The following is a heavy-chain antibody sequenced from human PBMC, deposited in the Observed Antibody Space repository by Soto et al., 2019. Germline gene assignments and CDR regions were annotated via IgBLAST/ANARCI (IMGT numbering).Heavy chain of an antibody. CDR2: ISSSGRTI. D-gene: IGHD1-26*01. V-gene: IGHV3-11*01. J-gene: IGHJ6*02. Sequence: PGETLRLSCAASGFIFSYYHMSWVRQAPGKGLEWVSYISSSGRTIYYADSVKGRFTISRDDAKNSLYLQMNSLRAEDTALYYCARGADLRDVIVRPVWGQGTTVTVSS. CDR1: GFIFSYYH. CDR3: ARGADLRDVIVRPV.